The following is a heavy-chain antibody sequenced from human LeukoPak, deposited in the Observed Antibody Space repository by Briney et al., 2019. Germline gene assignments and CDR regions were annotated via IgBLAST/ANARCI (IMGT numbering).Heavy chain of an antibody. CDR3: VRDGGFSGYDYSLDY. CDR2: ISSSSVYT. J-gene: IGHJ4*02. D-gene: IGHD5-12*01. Sequence: GASLRLSCTTSGFTCSDYYMSWICQAPGKGLEWVSYISSSSVYTDYADSVKGRFTISRDNGKNSLFLQMNSLRAEDTAVYYCVRDGGFSGYDYSLDYWGQGTLVTVSS. CDR1: GFTCSDYY. V-gene: IGHV3-11*06.